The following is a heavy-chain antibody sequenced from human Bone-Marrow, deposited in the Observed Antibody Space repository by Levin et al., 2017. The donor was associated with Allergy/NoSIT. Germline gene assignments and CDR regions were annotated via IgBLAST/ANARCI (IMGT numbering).Heavy chain of an antibody. V-gene: IGHV5-51*01. CDR3: ARRRGCSGGSCYGEYFQH. J-gene: IGHJ1*01. CDR1: GYSFTSYW. Sequence: GESLKISCKGSGYSFTSYWIGWVRQMPGKGLEWMGIIYPGDSDTRYSPSFQGQVTISADKSISTAYLQWSSLKASDTAMYYCARRRGCSGGSCYGEYFQHWGQGTLVTVSS. D-gene: IGHD2-15*01. CDR2: IYPGDSDT.